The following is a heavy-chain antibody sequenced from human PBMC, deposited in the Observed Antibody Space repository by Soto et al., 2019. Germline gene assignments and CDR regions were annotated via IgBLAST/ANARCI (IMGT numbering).Heavy chain of an antibody. CDR1: GYSFSNYW. V-gene: IGHV5-51*01. CDR2: TFPGNSET. Sequence: GESLKISCKGSGYSFSNYWIGWVRQMSGKGLEWMAITFPGNSETRYSPSFQGHVTISVDRSISTAYLQWSSLKASDTALYYCARSLYYDTTGYYPFYYYYYGMDVWGQGTTVTVSS. J-gene: IGHJ6*02. CDR3: ARSLYYDTTGYYPFYYYYYGMDV. D-gene: IGHD3-22*01.